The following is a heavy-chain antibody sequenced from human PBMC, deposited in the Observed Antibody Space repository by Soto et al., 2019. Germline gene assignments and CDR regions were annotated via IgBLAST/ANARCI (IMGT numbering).Heavy chain of an antibody. J-gene: IGHJ4*02. D-gene: IGHD2-2*01. CDR3: ARTQSVVVPAAIDY. V-gene: IGHV1-18*01. CDR1: GYTFTSYG. CDR2: ISAYNGNT. Sequence: GASVKVSYKASGYTFTSYGISWVRQAPGQGLEWMGWISAYNGNTNYAQKLQGRVTMTTDTSTSTAYMELRSLRSDDTAVYYCARTQSVVVPAAIDYWGQGTLVTVSS.